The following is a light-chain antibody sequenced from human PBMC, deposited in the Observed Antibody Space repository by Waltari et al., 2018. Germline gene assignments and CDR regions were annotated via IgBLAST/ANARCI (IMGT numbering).Light chain of an antibody. CDR2: KAS. CDR1: QTINSW. CDR3: QQYNTYPWT. V-gene: IGKV1-5*03. J-gene: IGKJ1*01. Sequence: DIQMTQSPSTLSASVGDRVTITCRASQTINSWLAWYQQKPGQAPKLLIYKASSLESGVPSRFSGSGSGTDFTLTISSLQPDDFATYYCQQYNTYPWTFGQGTKVEI.